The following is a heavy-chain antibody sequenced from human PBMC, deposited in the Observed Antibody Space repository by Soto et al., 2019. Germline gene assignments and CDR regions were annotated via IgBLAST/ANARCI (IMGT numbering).Heavy chain of an antibody. Sequence: KSSETLSLTCTVSGGSISSYYWSWIRQPAGKGLERIGRIYTSGSTNYNPSLKSRVTMSVDTSKNPFSLKLSSVTAADTAVYYCARERNPRPTGWFDPWCQGTLVTVSS. CDR1: GGSISSYY. CDR2: IYTSGST. J-gene: IGHJ5*02. CDR3: ARERNPRPTGWFDP. V-gene: IGHV4-4*07.